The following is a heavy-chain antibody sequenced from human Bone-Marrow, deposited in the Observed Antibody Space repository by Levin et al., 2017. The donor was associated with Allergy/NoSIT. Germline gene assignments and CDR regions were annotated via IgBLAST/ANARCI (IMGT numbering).Heavy chain of an antibody. CDR3: ASAYCGGDCYLRDYFYYGLEV. CDR2: RFPSMHT. CDR1: GGSVSRYY. V-gene: IGHV4-59*02. J-gene: IGHJ6*02. Sequence: SETLSLTCSVSGGSVSRYYWNWIRQVPGKGLEWIAYRFPSMHTQSSPSLKGRVTISVDTSENKVSLKMNSVTAADTAVYYCASAYCGGDCYLRDYFYYGLEVWGQGTTVTVSS. D-gene: IGHD2-21*02.